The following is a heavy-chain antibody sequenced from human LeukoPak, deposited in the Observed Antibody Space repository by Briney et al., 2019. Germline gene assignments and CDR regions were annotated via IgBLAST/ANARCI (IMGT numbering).Heavy chain of an antibody. V-gene: IGHV3-23*01. CDR2: ISDSGGGT. D-gene: IGHD6-13*01. CDR3: AKDAEHSSGWYPGN. Sequence: PGGSLRLSCAASGFTFNLYAISWVRQAPGKGLEWVSGISDSGGGTYYADSVKARFIISRDNSKNTLYLQMNSLRDEDTAVYYCAKDAEHSSGWYPGNWGQGTLVTVSS. CDR1: GFTFNLYA. J-gene: IGHJ4*02.